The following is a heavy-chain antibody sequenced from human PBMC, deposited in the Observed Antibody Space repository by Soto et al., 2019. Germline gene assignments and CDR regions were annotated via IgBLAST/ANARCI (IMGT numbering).Heavy chain of an antibody. V-gene: IGHV3-23*01. CDR2: ISAGGST. Sequence: PGGSLRLSCAASGFTFSSYGMNWVRQAPGKGLDWVSTISAGGSTFYADSVKGQFTISRDNSKRTLYLQMNSLRADDTAVYYCARSGGICSGGSCYPNWFDSWGQGTLVTVSS. D-gene: IGHD2-15*01. J-gene: IGHJ5*01. CDR3: ARSGGICSGGSCYPNWFDS. CDR1: GFTFSSYG.